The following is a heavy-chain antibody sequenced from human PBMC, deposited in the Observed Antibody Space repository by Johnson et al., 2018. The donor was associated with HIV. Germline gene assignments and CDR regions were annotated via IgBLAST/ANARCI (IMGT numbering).Heavy chain of an antibody. D-gene: IGHD6-13*01. Sequence: QVQLVESGGGVVQPGRSLRLSCAASGFTFSSYGMHWVRQAPGKGLEWVAVISYDGSNKYYADSVKGRFTISRDNSKNTLYLQMNSLRAEDTAVYYCASAGPDAFDIWGQGTMVTVSS. V-gene: IGHV3-30*03. CDR1: GFTFSSYG. J-gene: IGHJ3*02. CDR2: ISYDGSNK. CDR3: ASAGPDAFDI.